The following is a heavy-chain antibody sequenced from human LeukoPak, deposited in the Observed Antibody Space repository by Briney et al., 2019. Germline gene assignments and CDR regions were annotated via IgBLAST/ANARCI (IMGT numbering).Heavy chain of an antibody. V-gene: IGHV3-64D*06. CDR3: VKLFGSGSLYDY. CDR1: GFTFSTYA. Sequence: PGGSLRLSCAASGFTFSTYAMSWVRQAPGKGLEYVSAISNNGGSTYYADSVKGRFTISRDNSKNTLYLQMTSLRAEDTAMYYCVKLFGSGSLYDYWGQGTLVTVSS. D-gene: IGHD3-10*01. J-gene: IGHJ4*02. CDR2: ISNNGGST.